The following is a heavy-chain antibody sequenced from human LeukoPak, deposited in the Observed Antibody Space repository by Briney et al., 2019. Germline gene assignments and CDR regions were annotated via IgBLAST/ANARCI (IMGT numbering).Heavy chain of an antibody. CDR3: ARDRGVPGPGNALDI. V-gene: IGHV1-2*06. D-gene: IGHD2-8*01. J-gene: IGHJ3*02. CDR2: VKPKSGDS. Sequence: ASVRVSCKASGYTFTNYHMHWVRQAPGQWLEWLGLVKPKSGDSDFVQKFRGRVTVTTDVSTTTIHMELSNLRSDDMAVYYCARDRGVPGPGNALDIWGQGTMVTVSS. CDR1: GYTFTNYH.